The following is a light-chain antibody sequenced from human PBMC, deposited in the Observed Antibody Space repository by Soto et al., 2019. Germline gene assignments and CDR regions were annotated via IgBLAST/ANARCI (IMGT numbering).Light chain of an antibody. J-gene: IGLJ2*01. CDR1: SSDVGSYNL. CDR2: EVS. CDR3: CSYAGSSTLV. Sequence: QSVLTQPASVSGSPGQSITISCTGTSSDVGSYNLVSWYQQHPGKAPKLMIYEVSKRPSGVSNRFSSSKSGNTASLTISGLQAEDEADYYCCSYAGSSTLVFGGGTKVTVL. V-gene: IGLV2-23*02.